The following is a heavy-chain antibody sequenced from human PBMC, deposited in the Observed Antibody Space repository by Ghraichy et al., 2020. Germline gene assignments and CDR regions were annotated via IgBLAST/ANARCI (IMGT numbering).Heavy chain of an antibody. Sequence: SETLSLTCTVYGGSINSGSYSWSWIRQPPEKGLEWIGYIYHNGSTSYNPSLKSRVTISVDRSKNQFSLNLSSVTAADTAVYYCARDQEHRAAMPALAFDIWGQGTMVTVSS. CDR1: GGSINSGSYS. D-gene: IGHD2-2*01. CDR3: ARDQEHRAAMPALAFDI. V-gene: IGHV4-30-2*01. J-gene: IGHJ3*02. CDR2: IYHNGST.